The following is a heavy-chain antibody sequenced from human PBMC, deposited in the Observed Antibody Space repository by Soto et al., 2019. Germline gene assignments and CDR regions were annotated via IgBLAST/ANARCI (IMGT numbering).Heavy chain of an antibody. J-gene: IGHJ4*02. CDR1: VCGLIGYW. V-gene: IGHV3-7*03. Sequence: VVSRRRSCSSSVCGLIGYWITLFLQAPGKWLEWVSIISPDGDLKYYVDSVKGRFTISRDNADNSLFLQMISLRVEDTAVYYCARRARGDWYLGIWGPGTMLNVSS. D-gene: IGHD2-21*02. CDR2: ISPDGDLK. CDR3: ARRARGDWYLGI.